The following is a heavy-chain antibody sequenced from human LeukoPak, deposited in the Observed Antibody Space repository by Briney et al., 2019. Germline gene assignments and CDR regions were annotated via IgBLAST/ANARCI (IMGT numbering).Heavy chain of an antibody. Sequence: ASVKVSCKASGYSFTTYAMNWLRQAPGQGLEWMGWINPNTGNPTYAPGFTGRFVFSLDTSVSTAYLQNSGLKADDTAVYYCARAYQPLGGLSLPDYWGQGTLVSVSS. CDR3: ARAYQPLGGLSLPDY. CDR1: GYSFTTYA. CDR2: INPNTGNP. D-gene: IGHD3-16*02. V-gene: IGHV7-4-1*02. J-gene: IGHJ4*02.